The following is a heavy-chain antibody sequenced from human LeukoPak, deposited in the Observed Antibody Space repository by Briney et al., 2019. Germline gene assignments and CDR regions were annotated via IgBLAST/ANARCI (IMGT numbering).Heavy chain of an antibody. D-gene: IGHD2-2*02. Sequence: PGGSLRLSCAASGFTFSRHWMSWVRQAPGKGLERVAHMNQDGSAIYYVDSVKGRFTISRDNAKNSLYLQMNSLRAEDTALYYCARAGDCSSTSCYNYYYYYMDVWGKGTTVTVSS. CDR3: ARAGDCSSTSCYNYYYYYMDV. CDR1: GFTFSRHW. CDR2: MNQDGSAI. V-gene: IGHV3-7*03. J-gene: IGHJ6*03.